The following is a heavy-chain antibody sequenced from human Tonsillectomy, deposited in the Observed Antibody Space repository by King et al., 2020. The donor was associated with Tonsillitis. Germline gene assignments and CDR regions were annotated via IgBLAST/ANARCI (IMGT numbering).Heavy chain of an antibody. CDR2: VSYDGGNK. D-gene: IGHD3-3*01. J-gene: IGHJ4*02. CDR1: VFTFSSYV. V-gene: IGHV3-30*18. CDR3: AKAGEAYYDFWSVDY. Sequence: VQLVESGGGVVQPGRSLRLSCVASVFTFSSYVMHWVCQGPGKGLEWVGVVSYDGGNKYFADFVKGRFTISRDNFKKTLYLQMNSLRAEDTAVYYCAKAGEAYYDFWSVDYWGQGTLVTVSS.